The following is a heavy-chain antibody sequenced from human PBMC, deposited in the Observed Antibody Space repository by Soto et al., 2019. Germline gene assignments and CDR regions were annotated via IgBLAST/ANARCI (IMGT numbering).Heavy chain of an antibody. Sequence: QVQLVQSGAEVKKPGSSVKVSCKASGGTFSSYAISWVRQAPGQGLEWMGGIIPIFGTASYAQKFQGRVRITADEATSTAYMELSSLRSEDTAVYYCGVFGAGNYDYGMDVWGQGTTVTVSS. V-gene: IGHV1-69*12. CDR2: IIPIFGTA. J-gene: IGHJ6*02. CDR1: GGTFSSYA. CDR3: GVFGAGNYDYGMDV. D-gene: IGHD6-6*01.